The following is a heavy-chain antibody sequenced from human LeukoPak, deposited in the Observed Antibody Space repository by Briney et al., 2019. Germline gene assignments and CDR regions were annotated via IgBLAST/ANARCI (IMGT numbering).Heavy chain of an antibody. CDR1: GFTFDDYG. D-gene: IGHD6-19*01. Sequence: GGSLRLSCAASGFTFDDYGMSWVRQAPGKGLEWVSGINWNGGSTGYADSVKGRFTISRDNAKNSLYLQMNSLRAEDTALYYCARDPSIAVAGVPYYWGQGTLVTVSS. V-gene: IGHV3-20*04. CDR3: ARDPSIAVAGVPYY. CDR2: INWNGGST. J-gene: IGHJ4*02.